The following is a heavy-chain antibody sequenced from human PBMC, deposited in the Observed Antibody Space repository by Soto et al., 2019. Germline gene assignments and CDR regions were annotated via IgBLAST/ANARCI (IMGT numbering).Heavy chain of an antibody. D-gene: IGHD3-10*01. CDR3: AFRTMVRGVDYFDY. J-gene: IGHJ4*02. CDR1: GGSISSSSYY. V-gene: IGHV4-39*01. Sequence: QLQLQESGPGLVKPSETLSLTCTVSGGSISSSSYYWGWIRQPPGKGLEWIGSIYYSGSTYYNPSLKSRVTISVDTSKNQFSLKLSSVTAADTAVYYCAFRTMVRGVDYFDYWGQGTLVTVSS. CDR2: IYYSGST.